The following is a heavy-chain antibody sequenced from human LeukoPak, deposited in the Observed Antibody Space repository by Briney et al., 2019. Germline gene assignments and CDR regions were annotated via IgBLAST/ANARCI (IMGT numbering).Heavy chain of an antibody. V-gene: IGHV3-30*19. CDR3: ARRLD. D-gene: IGHD3-9*01. CDR1: GGTFSSYG. J-gene: IGHJ4*02. CDR2: ISYDGSNK. Sequence: SCKASGGTFSSYGMHWVRQAPGKGLEWVAVISYDGSNKYYADSVKGRFTISRDNSKNTLYLQMNSLRAEDTAVYYCARRLDWGQGTLVTVSS.